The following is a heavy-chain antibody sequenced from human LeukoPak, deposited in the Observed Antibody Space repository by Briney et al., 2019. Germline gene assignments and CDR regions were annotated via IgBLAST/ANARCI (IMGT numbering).Heavy chain of an antibody. CDR3: ARGPSLDAFDI. CDR1: GFTFSSYA. Sequence: GRSLRLSCAASGFTFSSYATHWVRQAPGKGLEWVAVISYDGSNKYYADSVKGRFTISRDNSKNTLYLQMNSLRAEDTAVYYCARGPSLDAFDIWGQGTVVTVSS. CDR2: ISYDGSNK. V-gene: IGHV3-30*04. J-gene: IGHJ3*02.